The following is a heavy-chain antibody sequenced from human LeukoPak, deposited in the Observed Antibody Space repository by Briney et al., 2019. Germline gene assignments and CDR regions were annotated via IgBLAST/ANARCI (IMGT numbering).Heavy chain of an antibody. CDR3: ARRVGGTPDY. V-gene: IGHV3-23*01. CDR1: GFTFSNHA. D-gene: IGHD1-26*01. J-gene: IGHJ4*02. Sequence: PGGSLRLSCTASGFTFSNHAMTWVRQAPGKGLEWASAIGGDGRGTDYADSVKGRFTISRDNSKNTLYLEMNSLRADDTARYYCARRVGGTPDYWGPGTLVTVSS. CDR2: IGGDGRGT.